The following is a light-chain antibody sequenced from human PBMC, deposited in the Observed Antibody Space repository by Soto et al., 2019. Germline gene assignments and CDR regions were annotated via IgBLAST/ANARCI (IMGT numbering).Light chain of an antibody. J-gene: IGKJ1*01. Sequence: EIVLTQSPGTLSLSPGERATLSCRARQSVSNYLAWYQQKPGQAPRLLIYGASSRATGIPDRFSGSGSGIDFTLTISRLEPEDFAVYYCQQYGGSPQTFGQGTKVEIK. CDR2: GAS. V-gene: IGKV3-20*01. CDR1: QSVSNY. CDR3: QQYGGSPQT.